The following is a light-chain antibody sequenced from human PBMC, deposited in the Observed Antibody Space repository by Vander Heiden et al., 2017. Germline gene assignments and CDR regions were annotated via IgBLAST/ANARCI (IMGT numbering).Light chain of an antibody. V-gene: IGLV3-25*03. CDR2: KDI. Sequence: SNQLARHPSVSRSPGQTARITCSGDGLPKQYAYWYQQKPGQAPVLVIYKDIERPSGIPERFSGSSSGTTVTLTISGVQAEDEGDYYCQAADSSGPWVFGGGTKLTVL. CDR1: GLPKQY. CDR3: QAADSSGPWV. J-gene: IGLJ3*02.